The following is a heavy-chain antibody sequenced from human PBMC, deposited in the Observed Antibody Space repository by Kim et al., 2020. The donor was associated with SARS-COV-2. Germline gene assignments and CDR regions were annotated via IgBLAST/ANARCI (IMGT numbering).Heavy chain of an antibody. J-gene: IGHJ6*02. CDR2: FDPEDGET. D-gene: IGHD2-15*01. CDR3: AAGYCSGGSCPSYYYYGMDV. Sequence: ASVKVSCKVSGYTLTELSMHWVRQAPGKGLKWMGGFDPEDGETIYAQKFQGRVTMTEDTSTDTAYMELSSLRSEDTAVYYCAAGYCSGGSCPSYYYYGMDVWGQGTTVTVSS. CDR1: GYTLTELS. V-gene: IGHV1-24*01.